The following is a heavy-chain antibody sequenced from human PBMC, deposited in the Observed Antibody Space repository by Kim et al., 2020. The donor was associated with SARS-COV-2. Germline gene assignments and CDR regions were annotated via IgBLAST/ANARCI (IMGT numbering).Heavy chain of an antibody. D-gene: IGHD5-12*01. CDR2: IYYSGST. Sequence: SETLSLTCTVSGGSISSSSYYWGWIRQPPGKGLEWIGSIYYSGSTYYNPSLKSRVTISVDTSKNQFSLKLSSVTAADTAVYYCARQGRRWLRPYYFDYWGQGTLVTVSS. CDR1: GGSISSSSYY. J-gene: IGHJ4*02. CDR3: ARQGRRWLRPYYFDY. V-gene: IGHV4-39*01.